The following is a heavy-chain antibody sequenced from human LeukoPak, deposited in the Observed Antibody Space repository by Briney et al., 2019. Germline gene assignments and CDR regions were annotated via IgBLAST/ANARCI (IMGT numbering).Heavy chain of an antibody. J-gene: IGHJ5*02. CDR2: ISYDGSNK. Sequence: GGSLRLSCAASGFTFSSYAMHWVRQAPGKGLEWVAVISYDGSNKYYADSVKGRFTISRDNSKNTLYLQMNSLRAEDTAVCYCAREFSGFDPWGQGTLVTVSS. V-gene: IGHV3-30-3*01. CDR1: GFTFSSYA. CDR3: AREFSGFDP.